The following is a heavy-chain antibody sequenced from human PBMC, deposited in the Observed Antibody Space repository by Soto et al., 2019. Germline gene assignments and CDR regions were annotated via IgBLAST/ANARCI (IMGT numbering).Heavy chain of an antibody. CDR3: SRHEEGRRMVFFGMDV. D-gene: IGHD2-8*01. CDR2: VRSKIHNYAT. J-gene: IGHJ6*02. V-gene: IGHV3-73*01. CDR1: GFTFSRSD. Sequence: GGSLRLSCSASGFTFSRSDLHWVRQAPGKGLEWVGRVRSKIHNYATSFADSVRGRFTISRNDSDNTVSLEMSGLKSEDTALYYCSRHEEGRRMVFFGMDVWGQGTTVTVSS.